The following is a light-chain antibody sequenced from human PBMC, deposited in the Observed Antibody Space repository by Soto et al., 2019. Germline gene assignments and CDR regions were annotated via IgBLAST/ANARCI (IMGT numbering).Light chain of an antibody. V-gene: IGKV1-5*03. CDR3: QHYNSNSEA. J-gene: IGKJ1*01. CDR2: KAS. CDR1: QTVSSW. Sequence: EIQMTQSPSTLSGSVGDRVTITCRASQTVSSWLAWYQQKPGQAPRLLIYKASTIKSGVPSRFSGSGSGTEFSLTISSLQPDDFATYYCQHYNSNSEAFGQGTKVDIK.